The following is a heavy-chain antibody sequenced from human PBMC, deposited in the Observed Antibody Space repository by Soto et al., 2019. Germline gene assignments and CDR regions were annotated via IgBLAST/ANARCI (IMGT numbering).Heavy chain of an antibody. D-gene: IGHD6-6*01. Sequence: SETLSLTCTVSGGSISSGGYYWSWIRQHPGKGLEWIGYIYYSGSTYYNPSLKSRVTISVDTSKNQFSLKLSSVTAADTAVYYCARDHIEVRPGWFDTWGQGTLVTVSS. CDR1: GGSISSGGYY. CDR2: IYYSGST. V-gene: IGHV4-31*03. J-gene: IGHJ5*02. CDR3: ARDHIEVRPGWFDT.